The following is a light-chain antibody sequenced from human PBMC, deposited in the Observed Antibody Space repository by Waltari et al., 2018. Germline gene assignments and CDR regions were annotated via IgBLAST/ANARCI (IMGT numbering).Light chain of an antibody. V-gene: IGKV3-11*01. Sequence: EIVLTQSPATLSLSPGETATFSCRASQNVRTYLAWFQHRPGQAPRLLIYDASNRATDVPARFTGSGSGTDFTLTISGLQPEDFALYYCQERSNWPGGAFGGGTKVEIK. CDR3: QERSNWPGGA. CDR2: DAS. CDR1: QNVRTY. J-gene: IGKJ4*01.